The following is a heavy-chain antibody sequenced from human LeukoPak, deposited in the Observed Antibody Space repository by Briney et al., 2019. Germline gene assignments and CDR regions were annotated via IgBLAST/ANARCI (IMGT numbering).Heavy chain of an antibody. CDR1: GYTFTGYY. J-gene: IGHJ5*02. CDR2: INPNSGGT. V-gene: IGHV1-2*02. D-gene: IGHD2-2*01. Sequence: GASVKVSCKASGYTFTGYYMHWVRRAPGQALEWMGWINPNSGGTNYAQKFQGRVTMTRDTSISTAYMELSRLRSDDTAVYYCARGHPVSGGRPAAYFNWFDPWGQGTLVTVSS. CDR3: ARGHPVSGGRPAAYFNWFDP.